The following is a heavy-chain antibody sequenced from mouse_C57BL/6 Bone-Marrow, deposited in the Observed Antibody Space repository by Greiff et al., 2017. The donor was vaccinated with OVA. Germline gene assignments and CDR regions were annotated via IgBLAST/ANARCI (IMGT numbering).Heavy chain of an antibody. V-gene: IGHV5-9*01. Sequence: EVHLVESGGGLVKPGGSLKLSCAASGFTFSSYTMSWVRQTPEKRLEWVATISGGGGNTYYPDSVKGRFTISREDAKNTLYLQMSSLRSDDAALYYYARHKGWYWFAYWGQGTLVTVSA. J-gene: IGHJ3*01. CDR2: ISGGGGNT. CDR3: ARHKGWYWFAY. CDR1: GFTFSSYT. D-gene: IGHD1-1*02.